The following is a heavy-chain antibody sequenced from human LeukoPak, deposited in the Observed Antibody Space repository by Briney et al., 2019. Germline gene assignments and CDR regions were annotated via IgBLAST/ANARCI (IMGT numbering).Heavy chain of an antibody. J-gene: IGHJ4*02. CDR3: ARAPLTTVTSYYFTT. D-gene: IGHD4-17*01. V-gene: IGHV4-59*01. CDR2: ICYSGST. Sequence: SETLSLTCTVSGGSISSYYWSWIRQPPGKGLEWIGYICYSGSTNYNPSLKSRVTISVDTSKNQFSLKLSSVTAADTAVYYCARAPLTTVTSYYFTTGAREPWSPSPQ. CDR1: GGSISSYY.